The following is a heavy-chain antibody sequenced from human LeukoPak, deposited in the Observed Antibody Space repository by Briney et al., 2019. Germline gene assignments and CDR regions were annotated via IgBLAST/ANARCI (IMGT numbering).Heavy chain of an antibody. CDR2: IHYSGST. CDR3: ARAVAGIFDY. CDR1: GGSVSNGNYY. V-gene: IGHV4-61*01. Sequence: SETLSLTCTVSGGSVSNGNYYRSWIRQPPGKGLEWIGYIHYSGSTNYNPSLKSRVTISVDTSKNQFSLKLSSVTAADTAVYYCARAVAGIFDYWGQGTLVTVSS. D-gene: IGHD6-19*01. J-gene: IGHJ4*02.